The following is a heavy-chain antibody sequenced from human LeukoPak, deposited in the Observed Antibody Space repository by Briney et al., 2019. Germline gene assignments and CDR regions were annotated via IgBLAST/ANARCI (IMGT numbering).Heavy chain of an antibody. D-gene: IGHD1-26*01. V-gene: IGHV3-9*03. CDR3: AKGVGTSYHYHMDV. Sequence: GRSLRLSCAASGFTFDECAMHWVRQPPGKGLEWVSGISWNSYDIGYADSVKGRFTISRDNAKNSLYLQMNSLRAEDMALYYCAKGVGTSYHYHMDVWGKGTTVIVSS. CDR1: GFTFDECA. J-gene: IGHJ6*03. CDR2: ISWNSYDI.